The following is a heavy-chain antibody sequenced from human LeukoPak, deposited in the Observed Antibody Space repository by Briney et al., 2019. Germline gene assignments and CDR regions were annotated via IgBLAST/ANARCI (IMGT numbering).Heavy chain of an antibody. V-gene: IGHV3-33*01. J-gene: IGHJ4*02. CDR3: ARDRAVRYFDY. CDR2: IWYDGTKK. D-gene: IGHD3-16*02. Sequence: GGSLRLSCAASGFTFSNHGMHWVRQAPGKGLEWVALIWYDGTKKYYADSVKGRLTISRDNSKNTLYLEMNSLRAEDTAVYHCARDRAVRYFDYWGQGTLVTVSS. CDR1: GFTFSNHG.